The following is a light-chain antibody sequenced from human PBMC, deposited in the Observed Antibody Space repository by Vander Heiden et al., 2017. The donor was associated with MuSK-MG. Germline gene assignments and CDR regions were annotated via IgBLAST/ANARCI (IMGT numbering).Light chain of an antibody. Sequence: QAVLTQPVSVSGTPGQRITISCSGSSSNIGSNHVYWYQQFPGTAPKVLLFGTDQRPAGVPERFSGSKSGTSATIAISGLRPDEEADDYCAAWDDRRRGHVLFGGGTKVTVL. V-gene: IGLV1-47*01. CDR1: SSNIGSNH. J-gene: IGLJ2*01. CDR2: GTD. CDR3: AAWDDRRRGHVL.